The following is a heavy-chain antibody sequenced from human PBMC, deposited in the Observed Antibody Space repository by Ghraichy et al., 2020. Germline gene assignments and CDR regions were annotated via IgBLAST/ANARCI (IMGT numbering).Heavy chain of an antibody. CDR2: IRSKAYGGTS. V-gene: IGHV3-49*03. CDR1: GFIFGDYA. Sequence: GESLNISCTASGFIFGDYAMSWFRQAPGKGLEWVGFIRSKAYGGTSEYAASVKGRFIISRDDSRSIAYLQMNSLQTEDTALYYCTRAPESITVTQGTSQPDALDIWGQGTMVTVS. D-gene: IGHD4-17*01. CDR3: TRAPESITVTQGTSQPDALDI. J-gene: IGHJ3*02.